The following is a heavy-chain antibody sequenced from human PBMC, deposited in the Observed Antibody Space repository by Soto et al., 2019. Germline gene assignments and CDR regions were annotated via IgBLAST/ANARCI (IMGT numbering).Heavy chain of an antibody. V-gene: IGHV4-39*07. Sequence: SETLSLTCTVSGDSISSSSYYWGWIRQPPGKGLEWIGSIYYSGSTYYNPSLKSRVTISVDTSKNQFSLKLSSVTAADTAVYYCARRYGGNLDYWGQGTLVTVSS. D-gene: IGHD1-26*01. J-gene: IGHJ4*02. CDR2: IYYSGST. CDR1: GDSISSSSYY. CDR3: ARRYGGNLDY.